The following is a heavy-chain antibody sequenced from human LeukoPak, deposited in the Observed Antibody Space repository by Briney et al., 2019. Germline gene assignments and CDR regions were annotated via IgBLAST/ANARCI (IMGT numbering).Heavy chain of an antibody. V-gene: IGHV3-7*01. D-gene: IGHD6-6*01. J-gene: IGHJ4*02. CDR1: GFTFSSYE. CDR2: IKADGGEK. CDR3: ARGGAARPDF. Sequence: GGSLRLSCAASGFTFSSYEMNWFRRTPGKGLEWVAKIKADGGEKDHVASVKGRFTISRDNAKNSLYLQMNSLRVEDTAVYYCARGGAARPDFWGQGTLVTVSS.